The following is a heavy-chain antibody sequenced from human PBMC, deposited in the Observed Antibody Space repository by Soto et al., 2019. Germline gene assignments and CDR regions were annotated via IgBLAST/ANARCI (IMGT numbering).Heavy chain of an antibody. Sequence: QVQLVESGGDLVKPGGSLRLSCAASGFTFSDYYMSWIRLAPGKGLEWVSYISSSGGYTDYADSVKGRFTVSRDNAKNSLYLQMNSLRAEDTALYYCARWQSSSSWYPLDYWGQGTLVTVSS. D-gene: IGHD6-13*01. CDR2: ISSSGGYT. J-gene: IGHJ4*02. V-gene: IGHV3-11*05. CDR3: ARWQSSSSWYPLDY. CDR1: GFTFSDYY.